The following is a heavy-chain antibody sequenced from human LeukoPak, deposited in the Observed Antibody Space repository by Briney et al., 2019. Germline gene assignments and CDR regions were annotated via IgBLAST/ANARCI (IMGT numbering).Heavy chain of an antibody. CDR1: GFTFSSYW. V-gene: IGHV3-7*01. Sequence: GGSLRLSCVASGFTFSSYWMHWVRQAPGKGLEWVANIKEDGSEKYYVDSVKGRFTISRDNAKNSLYLQMNSLRAEDTAVYYCARDGRPMDVWGKGTTVTVSS. J-gene: IGHJ6*03. CDR2: IKEDGSEK. CDR3: ARDGRPMDV.